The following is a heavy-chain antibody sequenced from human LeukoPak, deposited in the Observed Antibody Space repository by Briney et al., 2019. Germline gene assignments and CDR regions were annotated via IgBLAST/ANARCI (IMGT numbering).Heavy chain of an antibody. Sequence: GASVKVSCKASGGTFSSYAISWVRQAPGQGLEWMGGIIPIFGTANYAQKFQGRVTITADESTSTAYMELSSLRSEDTAVYYCASRSSWKIRFYYYYGMDVGGQGTTVTVSS. CDR3: ASRSSWKIRFYYYYGMDV. CDR1: GGTFSSYA. V-gene: IGHV1-69*13. J-gene: IGHJ6*02. D-gene: IGHD6-13*01. CDR2: IIPIFGTA.